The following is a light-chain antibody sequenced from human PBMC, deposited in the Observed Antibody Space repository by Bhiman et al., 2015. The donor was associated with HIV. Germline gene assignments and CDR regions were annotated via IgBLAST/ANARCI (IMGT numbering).Light chain of an antibody. V-gene: IGLV6-57*01. Sequence: FTLIQPLSVSESPGKTITISCIRNTGNIADNYVQWYRQRPGGSPTTVIYEDTQRPSGVPARFSGSIDRSSNSASLTISALKTEDEADYFCQSYDDDYRVFGGGTKVTVL. CDR1: TGNIADNY. CDR2: EDT. J-gene: IGLJ3*02. CDR3: QSYDDDYRV.